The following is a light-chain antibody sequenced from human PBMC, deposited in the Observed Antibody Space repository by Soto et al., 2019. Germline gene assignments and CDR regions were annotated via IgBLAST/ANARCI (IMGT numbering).Light chain of an antibody. CDR3: QQYGSSLFT. Sequence: EIVLTQSPGTLSLSPGERATLSCRASQSVSSSYLAWYQQKPGQAPRLLIHGASSRATGIPDRFSGSGSGTDFTLTISRLEPEDFEVSYCQQYGSSLFTFGPGTKVDIK. CDR1: QSVSSSY. J-gene: IGKJ3*01. V-gene: IGKV3-20*01. CDR2: GAS.